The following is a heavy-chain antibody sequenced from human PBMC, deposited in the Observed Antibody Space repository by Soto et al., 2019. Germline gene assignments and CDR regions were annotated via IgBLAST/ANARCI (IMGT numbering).Heavy chain of an antibody. J-gene: IGHJ6*02. CDR3: ARDGYSGYDYVGNYYYYGMDV. V-gene: IGHV3-48*02. CDR1: GFTFSSYS. CDR2: ISSSSSTI. D-gene: IGHD5-12*01. Sequence: PGGSLRLSCAASGFTFSSYSMNWVRQAPGKGLGWVSYISSSSSTIYYADSVKGRFTISRDNDKNSLYLQMNSLRDEDTAVYYCARDGYSGYDYVGNYYYYGMDVWGQETTVTVSS.